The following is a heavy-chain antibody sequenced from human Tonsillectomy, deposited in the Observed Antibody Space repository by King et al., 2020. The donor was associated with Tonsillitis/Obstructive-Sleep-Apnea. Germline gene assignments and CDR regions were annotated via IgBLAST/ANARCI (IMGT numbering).Heavy chain of an antibody. CDR2: ISYDGSNK. CDR1: RFTFSSYA. Sequence: VQLVESGGGVVQPGRSLRLSCAASRFTFSSYAMHWVRQAPGKGLEWVAVISYDGSNKYYADSVKGRFTISRDNSKNTLYLQMNSLRAEDTAVYYCARDLSYCSSISCFSGGFDYWGQGTLVTVSS. D-gene: IGHD2-2*01. V-gene: IGHV3-30*04. J-gene: IGHJ4*02. CDR3: ARDLSYCSSISCFSGGFDY.